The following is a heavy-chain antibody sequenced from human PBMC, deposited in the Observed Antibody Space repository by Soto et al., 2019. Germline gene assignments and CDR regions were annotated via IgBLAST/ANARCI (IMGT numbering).Heavy chain of an antibody. CDR3: ARDRGFRHYFDS. Sequence: SETLSLTCTVSGGSISSGGYYWSWIRQHPGKGLEWIGYIYYSGSTYYNPSLKSRVTISVDTSKNQFSLKLSSVTAADTAVYYCARDRGFRHYFDSWGQGTLVTVSS. D-gene: IGHD3-22*01. CDR2: IYYSGST. J-gene: IGHJ4*02. CDR1: GGSISSGGYY. V-gene: IGHV4-31*03.